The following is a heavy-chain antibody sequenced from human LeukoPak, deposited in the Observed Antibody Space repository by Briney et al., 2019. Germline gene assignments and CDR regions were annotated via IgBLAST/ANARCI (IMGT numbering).Heavy chain of an antibody. V-gene: IGHV3-48*01. CDR2: ISGMSSII. CDR1: GFTFSTYS. J-gene: IGHJ6*02. CDR3: ARDNPQLGLYGMDV. D-gene: IGHD1-14*01. Sequence: PGGSLRLSCAASGFTFSTYSMNWVRQAPGKGLEWVSYISGMSSIIYYADSVRGRFTISRDNAKNSLYLQMNSLRAEDTALYYCARDNPQLGLYGMDVWGQGTTVTVSS.